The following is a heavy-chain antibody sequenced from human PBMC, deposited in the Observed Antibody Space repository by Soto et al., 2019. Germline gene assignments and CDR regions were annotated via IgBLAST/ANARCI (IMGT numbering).Heavy chain of an antibody. CDR2: ISAYNGNT. D-gene: IGHD1-26*01. CDR3: ARSSGTSYIWFDP. V-gene: IGHV1-18*01. J-gene: IGHJ5*02. CDR1: GYAFSTYG. Sequence: ASVKVSFKASGYAFSTYGISWVRQAPGQGLEWMGWISAYNGNTNYAQKLQDRVTMTTDTSTSTAYMELRSLRSDDTAVYYCARSSGTSYIWFDPWGQGTLVTVSS.